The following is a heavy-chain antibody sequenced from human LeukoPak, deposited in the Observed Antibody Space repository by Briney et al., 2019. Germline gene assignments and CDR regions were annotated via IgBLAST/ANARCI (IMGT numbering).Heavy chain of an antibody. J-gene: IGHJ4*02. CDR1: GGSISSSSYY. CDR3: AKNQSGSYYFDY. D-gene: IGHD1-26*01. Sequence: SETLSLTCTVSGGSISSSSYYWGWIRQPPGRGREWIGSIYYSGSIYYNPSRKSRVTISVDTSKSQFSLKLRSMNAAARAWVNCAKNQSGSYYFDYWGQGPLVTVSS. CDR2: IYYSGSI. V-gene: IGHV4-39*07.